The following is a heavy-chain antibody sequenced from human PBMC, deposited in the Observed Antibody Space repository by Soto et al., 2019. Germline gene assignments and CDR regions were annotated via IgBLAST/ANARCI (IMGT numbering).Heavy chain of an antibody. CDR1: GFTFTSSA. V-gene: IGHV1-58*01. Sequence: SVKVSCKASGFTFTSSAVQCVRQARGQRLEWIGWIVVGSGNTNCAQKFQERVTITRDMSTSTAYMELSSLRSEDTAVYYCAAVGGIAVRRLAFDIWGQGTMVTVS. CDR2: IVVGSGNT. J-gene: IGHJ3*02. D-gene: IGHD6-19*01. CDR3: AAVGGIAVRRLAFDI.